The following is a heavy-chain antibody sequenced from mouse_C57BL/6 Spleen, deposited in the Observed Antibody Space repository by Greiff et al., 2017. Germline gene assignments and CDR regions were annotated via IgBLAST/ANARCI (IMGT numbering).Heavy chain of an antibody. CDR2: ISGGGGNT. CDR1: GFTFSSYT. D-gene: IGHD1-1*01. CDR3: AITTGVATRAWFAY. V-gene: IGHV5-9*01. J-gene: IGHJ3*01. Sequence: EVQLVESGGGLVKPGGSLKLSCAASGFTFSSYTMSWVRQTPEKRLEWVATISGGGGNTYYPDSVKGRFTISRDNAKNTLYLQMSSLRSEDTALYYCAITTGVATRAWFAYWGQGTLVTVSA.